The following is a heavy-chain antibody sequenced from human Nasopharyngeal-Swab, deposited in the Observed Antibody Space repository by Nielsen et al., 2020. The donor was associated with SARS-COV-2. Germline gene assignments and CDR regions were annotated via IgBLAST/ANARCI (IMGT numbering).Heavy chain of an antibody. CDR3: AHSSLSAFDI. Sequence: VRQAPGKGLEWVSYISSSSSTIYYADSVKGRFTISRDSAKNSLYLQMNSLRAEDTAVYYCAHSSLSAFDIWGQGTMVTVSS. J-gene: IGHJ3*02. CDR2: ISSSSSTI. V-gene: IGHV3-48*04. D-gene: IGHD6-6*01.